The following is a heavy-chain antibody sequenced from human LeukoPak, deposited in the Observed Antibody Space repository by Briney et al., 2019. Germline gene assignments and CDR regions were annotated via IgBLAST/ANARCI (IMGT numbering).Heavy chain of an antibody. CDR2: IYYSGST. J-gene: IGHJ6*02. CDR1: GGSISSYY. Sequence: SETLSLTCTVSGGSISSYYWSWIRQPPGKGLEWIGYIYYSGSTNYNPSLKSRVTISVDTSKNQFSLKLSSVTAADTAVYYCARALAGADYYYGMDVWGQGTTVTVSS. V-gene: IGHV4-59*01. CDR3: ARALAGADYYYGMDV. D-gene: IGHD6-19*01.